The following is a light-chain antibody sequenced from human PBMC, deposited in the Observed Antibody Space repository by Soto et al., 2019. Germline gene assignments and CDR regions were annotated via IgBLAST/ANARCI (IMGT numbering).Light chain of an antibody. CDR1: QSVSSNY. Sequence: EIVLTQSPGTLSLSPGERATLSCRASQSVSSNYLAWYQQKPGQAPRLLIYGASSRATGIPDRFSGSGSGTDFTLTISRLEPEDFAVYYCQVYHWSLTWTFGPGTKVDIK. V-gene: IGKV3-20*01. J-gene: IGKJ1*01. CDR3: QVYHWSLTWT. CDR2: GAS.